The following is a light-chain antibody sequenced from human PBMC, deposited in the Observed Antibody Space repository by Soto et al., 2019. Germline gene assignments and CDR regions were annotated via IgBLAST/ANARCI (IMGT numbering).Light chain of an antibody. CDR3: QQSYSTLT. J-gene: IGKJ3*01. Sequence: DIQTTQSPSSLSASVGDRVTITCRASQSISSYLNWYQQKPGKAPKLLIYAASSLQSGVPSRFSGSGSGTDFTLTISSLQPEDFATYYCQQSYSTLTFGPGT. CDR1: QSISSY. CDR2: AAS. V-gene: IGKV1-39*01.